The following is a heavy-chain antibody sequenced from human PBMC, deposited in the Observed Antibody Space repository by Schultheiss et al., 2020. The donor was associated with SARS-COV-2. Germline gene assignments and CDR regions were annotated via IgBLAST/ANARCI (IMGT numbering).Heavy chain of an antibody. V-gene: IGHV4-61*01. J-gene: IGHJ4*02. CDR3: ARGYCGGGSCFHFDY. CDR2: IYTSGST. D-gene: IGHD2-15*01. CDR1: GGSVSSGSYY. Sequence: SETLSLTCTVSGGSVSSGSYYWSWIRQPPGKGLEWIGRIYTSGSTNYNPSLKSRVTISVDTSKNQFSLKLSSVTAADTAVYYCARGYCGGGSCFHFDYWGQGTLVTVSS.